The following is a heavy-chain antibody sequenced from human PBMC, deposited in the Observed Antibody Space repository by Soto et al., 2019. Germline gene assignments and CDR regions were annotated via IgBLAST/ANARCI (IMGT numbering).Heavy chain of an antibody. V-gene: IGHV3-30*03. D-gene: IGHD3-16*01. CDR1: GFTFSSYA. CDR3: AREFLGGMDV. CDR2: ISNDGSNK. Sequence: GGSLRLSCAASGFTFSSYAMHWVRQAPGKGLEWVAVISNDGSNKYYVDSVKGRFTISRDNSKNTLYLQMNSLRVEDTAVYYCAREFLGGMDVWGQGTTVTVSS. J-gene: IGHJ6*02.